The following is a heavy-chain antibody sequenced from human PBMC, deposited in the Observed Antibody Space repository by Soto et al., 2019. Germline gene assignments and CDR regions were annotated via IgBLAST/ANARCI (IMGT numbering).Heavy chain of an antibody. CDR3: TREIPYFDS. CDR2: IRSKDYGGTT. CDR1: GFTFTYFS. J-gene: IGHJ4*02. Sequence: GGSLRLSCATSGFTFTYFSISWVRQAPGRGLEWVGFIRSKDYGGTTEYAASVKGRFAISRDDSTGIAYLQMNSLKNEDTAVYYCTREIPYFDSWGQGTRVTVSS. V-gene: IGHV3-49*02.